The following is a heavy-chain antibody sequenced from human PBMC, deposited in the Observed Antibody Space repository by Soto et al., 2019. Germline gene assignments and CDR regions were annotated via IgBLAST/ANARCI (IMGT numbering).Heavy chain of an antibody. CDR1: GGTFSSYT. CDR2: IIPILGIA. J-gene: IGHJ3*02. D-gene: IGHD2-2*01. Sequence: SVKVSCKASGGTFSSYTISWVRQAPGQGLEWMGRIIPILGIANYAQKFQGRVTITADKSTSTAYMELSSLRSEDTAVYYCAGEYCSSTSCYLLVGAFDIWGQGTMVTVSS. V-gene: IGHV1-69*02. CDR3: AGEYCSSTSCYLLVGAFDI.